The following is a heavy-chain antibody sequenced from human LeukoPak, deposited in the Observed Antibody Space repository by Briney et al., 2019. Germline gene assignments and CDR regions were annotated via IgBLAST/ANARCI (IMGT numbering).Heavy chain of an antibody. CDR3: ARDRGIAAAGTANY. CDR1: GGSISGYS. V-gene: IGHV4-4*07. Sequence: PSETLSLTCTVSGGSISGYSWSWIREPAGKGLGWIGRIYTSGSTNYNPSLKSRVTMSVDTSKNQFSLKLSSVTAADTAVYYCARDRGIAAAGTANYWGQGTLVTVSS. J-gene: IGHJ4*02. D-gene: IGHD6-13*01. CDR2: IYTSGST.